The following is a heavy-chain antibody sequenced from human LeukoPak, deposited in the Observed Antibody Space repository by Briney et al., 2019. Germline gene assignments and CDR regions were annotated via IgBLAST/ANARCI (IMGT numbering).Heavy chain of an antibody. CDR3: ARSGHVGSSDY. D-gene: IGHD3-10*01. CDR2: ISSSSSYI. V-gene: IGHV3-21*01. Sequence: VXXAPGXGLEWVSSISSSSSYIYYADSVKGRFTISRDNAKNSLYLQMNSLRAEDTAVYYCARSGHVGSSDYWGQGTLVTVSS. J-gene: IGHJ4*02.